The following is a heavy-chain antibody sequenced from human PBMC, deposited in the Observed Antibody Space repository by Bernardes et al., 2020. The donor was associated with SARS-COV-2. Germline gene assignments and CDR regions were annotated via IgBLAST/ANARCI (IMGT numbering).Heavy chain of an antibody. V-gene: IGHV3-23*01. CDR1: GFIFTGHA. J-gene: IGHJ4*02. CDR2: ISGRGGST. CDR3: VKGGYTSDPFDY. Sequence: GSLRLSCVTSGFIFTGHAMSWVRQAPGKGLEWVSAISGRGGSTYYADSVEGRFTISRDSSNDTLFLQMSTLRPEDSAVYYCVKGGYTSDPFDYWGQGTLVTVSS. D-gene: IGHD6-25*01.